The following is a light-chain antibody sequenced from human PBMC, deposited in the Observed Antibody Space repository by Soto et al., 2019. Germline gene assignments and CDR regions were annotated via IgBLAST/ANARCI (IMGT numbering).Light chain of an antibody. CDR3: CSYAGSSTWV. CDR2: EVT. V-gene: IGLV2-11*01. Sequence: HPISVSGSPGQSVTISCTGTSRDVGSYNYVSWYQQRPGKAPKVIIREVTKWPSGVPDRFSGSKSGNTASLSISGLQAEDEADYYCCSYAGSSTWVFGTGTKVTVL. J-gene: IGLJ1*01. CDR1: SRDVGSYNY.